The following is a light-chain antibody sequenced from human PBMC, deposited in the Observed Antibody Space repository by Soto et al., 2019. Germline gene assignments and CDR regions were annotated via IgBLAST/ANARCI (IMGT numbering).Light chain of an antibody. V-gene: IGLV2-14*01. CDR2: DVS. Sequence: QSALTQPASVSGSPGQSITISCTGTSSDVGGYNYVSWYQQHPGKAPKLMIYDVSNRPSGVSNRFSGSKSGNTASLTISGPQAGEGVDYYCSPYTSSSTYVVFGGGPKPTAL. CDR1: SSDVGGYNY. J-gene: IGLJ2*01. CDR3: SPYTSSSTYVV.